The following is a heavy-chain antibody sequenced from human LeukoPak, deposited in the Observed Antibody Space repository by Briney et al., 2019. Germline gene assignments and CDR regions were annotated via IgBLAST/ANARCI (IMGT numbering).Heavy chain of an antibody. CDR3: ARVVGVSYNYFDS. CDR1: GYTFITYG. J-gene: IGHJ4*02. V-gene: IGHV1-18*01. D-gene: IGHD1-26*01. Sequence: ASVNVSYKASGYTFITYGITWVRQAPGQGLEWMGWITPYNGDTNYAQNLQDRVTMTTDTSTSTADMELRSLRSDDTAVYFCARVVGVSYNYFDSWGQGTLVTVSS. CDR2: ITPYNGDT.